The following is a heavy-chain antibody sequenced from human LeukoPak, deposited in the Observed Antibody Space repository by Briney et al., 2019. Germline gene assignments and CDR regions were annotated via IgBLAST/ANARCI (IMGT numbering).Heavy chain of an antibody. CDR2: IYYSGST. CDR3: ARYTIFGVVIHVHDY. Sequence: TSETLSLTCTVSGGSISSYYWGWIRQPPGKGLEWIGYIYYSGSTNYNPSLKSRVTISVDTSKNQFSLKLSSVTAADTAVYYCARYTIFGVVIHVHDYWGQGTLVTVSS. D-gene: IGHD3-3*01. V-gene: IGHV4-59*12. CDR1: GGSISSYY. J-gene: IGHJ4*02.